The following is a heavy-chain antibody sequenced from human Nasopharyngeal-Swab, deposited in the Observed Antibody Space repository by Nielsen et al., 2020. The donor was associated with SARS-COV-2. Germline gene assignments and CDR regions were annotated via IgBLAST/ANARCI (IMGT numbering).Heavy chain of an antibody. Sequence: SVKVSCKASGGTFSSYAISRVRQAPGQGLEWMGGIIPIFGTANYAQKFQGRVTITADESTSTAYMELSSLRSEDTAVYYCAREASAAAADYFDYWGQGTLVTVSS. J-gene: IGHJ4*02. CDR2: IIPIFGTA. V-gene: IGHV1-69*13. CDR1: GGTFSSYA. D-gene: IGHD6-13*01. CDR3: AREASAAAADYFDY.